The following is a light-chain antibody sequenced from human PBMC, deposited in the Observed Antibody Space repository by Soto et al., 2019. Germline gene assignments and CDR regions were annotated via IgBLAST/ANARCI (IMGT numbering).Light chain of an antibody. CDR2: GAS. J-gene: IGKJ1*01. CDR1: QSVSSD. V-gene: IGKV3-15*01. Sequence: EIVWTQSPATLSLSPGERATLSCRASQSVSSDLAWYHQKPGQAPRLLIYGASTRATGIPARFSGSGSGTEFTLTINSLQSEDFAVYYCQQYNNWPRTFGQGTKVDIK. CDR3: QQYNNWPRT.